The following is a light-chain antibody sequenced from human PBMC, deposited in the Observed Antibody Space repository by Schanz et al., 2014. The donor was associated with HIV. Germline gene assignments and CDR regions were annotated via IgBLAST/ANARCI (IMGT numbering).Light chain of an antibody. Sequence: QSALTQPASVSGSPGQSITMSCTGASSDVGHYKSVSGYQHHPGEAPKLMIYDVGNRPSGVSDRFSGSRSVNTASLTISGLQAEDEAYYYCTSYVSNTAVVFGGGTKLTVL. CDR3: TSYVSNTAVV. J-gene: IGLJ2*01. CDR1: SSDVGHYKS. V-gene: IGLV2-14*03. CDR2: DVG.